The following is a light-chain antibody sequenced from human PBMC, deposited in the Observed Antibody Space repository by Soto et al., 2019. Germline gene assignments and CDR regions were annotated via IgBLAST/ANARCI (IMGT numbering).Light chain of an antibody. Sequence: QSALTQPPSASGSPGQSVTISCTGSSSDIGAYNFVSWYQQHPGKAPKVIISEVYKRPSGVPFRFSASKSGNTASLTISGILAEDEADYYCSAHAGSNTPFAFGSGTKLTVL. V-gene: IGLV2-8*01. CDR2: EVY. J-gene: IGLJ1*01. CDR1: SSDIGAYNF. CDR3: SAHAGSNTPFA.